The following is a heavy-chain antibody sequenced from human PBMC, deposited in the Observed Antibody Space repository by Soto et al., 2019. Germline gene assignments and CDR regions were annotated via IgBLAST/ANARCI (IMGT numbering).Heavy chain of an antibody. Sequence: QVQLQESGPGLVKPSQPLSLTCTVSVGSISSVDYYWRWIRQPPGKVLEWIGYIYYSGSNYYNPSLKSRVTIAVDTSKNQFSLKLSSVTDADTAVYYCARDSLSGIAAGHYYYYGMDVWGQGTTVTVSS. D-gene: IGHD6-13*01. V-gene: IGHV4-30-4*01. CDR3: ARDSLSGIAAGHYYYYGMDV. J-gene: IGHJ6*02. CDR2: IYYSGSN. CDR1: VGSISSVDYY.